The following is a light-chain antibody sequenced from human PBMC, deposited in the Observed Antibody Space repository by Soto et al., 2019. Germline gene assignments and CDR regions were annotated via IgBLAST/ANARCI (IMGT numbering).Light chain of an antibody. CDR1: QSISSY. CDR2: EAS. V-gene: IGKV1-39*01. Sequence: DIQMTQSPSSLSASLGDRVTITCRASQSISSYLNWYQQKPGKAPERLIYEASVLQSGVPSRFSGSGSGTEFTLTVSSLQPEDFATYYCQQLFMYPPTFGPGTKVDI. CDR3: QQLFMYPPT. J-gene: IGKJ3*01.